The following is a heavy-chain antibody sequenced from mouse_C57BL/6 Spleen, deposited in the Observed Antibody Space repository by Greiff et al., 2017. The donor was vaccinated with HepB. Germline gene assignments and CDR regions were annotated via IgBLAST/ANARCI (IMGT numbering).Heavy chain of an antibody. D-gene: IGHD2-4*01. Sequence: DVHLVESGPELVKPGASVKMSCKASGYTFTDYNMHWVKQSHGKSLEWIGYINPNNGGTSYNQKFKGKATLTVNKSSSTAYMELRSLTSEDSAVYYCARWEKSYYDYDGDYWGQGTTLTVSS. CDR2: INPNNGGT. J-gene: IGHJ2*01. CDR1: GYTFTDYN. V-gene: IGHV1-22*01. CDR3: ARWEKSYYDYDGDY.